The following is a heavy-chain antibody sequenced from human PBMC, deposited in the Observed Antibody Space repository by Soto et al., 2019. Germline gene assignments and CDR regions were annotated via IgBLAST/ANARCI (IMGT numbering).Heavy chain of an antibody. Sequence: SVKVSCKSSGYTFTIYDMHGVRKAPGQGLEWMGIINTSGGSTSYAQKFQGRVTMTRDASKSQFSLDLRSVTAADTAVYYCARLGDYYQAFDYWGHGALVTVSS. J-gene: IGHJ4*01. CDR1: GYTFTIYD. CDR2: INTSGGST. V-gene: IGHV1-46*01. D-gene: IGHD3-22*01. CDR3: ARLGDYYQAFDY.